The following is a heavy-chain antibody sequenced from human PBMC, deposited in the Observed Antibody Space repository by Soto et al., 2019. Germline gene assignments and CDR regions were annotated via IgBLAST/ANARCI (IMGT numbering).Heavy chain of an antibody. Sequence: GPTLVNPTQTLTLTCTFSGFSLSTSGVGVGWIRQPPGKALEWRALIYWDDDKRYSPSLKSRLTITKDTSKNQVVLTMTNMDPVDTATYYCAHLNYCSGGSCYGSDAFDIWGEGTMVTVSS. J-gene: IGHJ3*02. CDR3: AHLNYCSGGSCYGSDAFDI. CDR1: GFSLSTSGVG. CDR2: IYWDDDK. V-gene: IGHV2-5*02. D-gene: IGHD2-15*01.